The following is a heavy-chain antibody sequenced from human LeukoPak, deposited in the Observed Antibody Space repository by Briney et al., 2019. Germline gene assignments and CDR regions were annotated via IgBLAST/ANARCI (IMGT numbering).Heavy chain of an antibody. CDR3: AREVPYDSSVYYQPFDY. CDR1: GYTFTSYY. J-gene: IGHJ4*02. D-gene: IGHD3-22*01. CDR2: INPSGGST. Sequence: ASVKVSCKASGYTFTSYYMHWVRQAPGQGLEWMGIINPSGGSTSYAQKFQGRVTMTRDMSTSTVYMELSSLRSEDTAVYYRAREVPYDSSVYYQPFDYWGQGTLVTVSS. V-gene: IGHV1-46*01.